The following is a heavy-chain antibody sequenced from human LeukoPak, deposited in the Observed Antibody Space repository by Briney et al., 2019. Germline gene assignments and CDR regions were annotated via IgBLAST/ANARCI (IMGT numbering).Heavy chain of an antibody. D-gene: IGHD6-19*01. J-gene: IGHJ4*02. Sequence: ASVKVSCKVSGYTFTDYYMHWVQQAPGKGLEWMGLVDPEDGETIYAEKFQGRVTITADTSTDTAYMELSSLRSEDTAVYYCATEEIRQWLVRNDHWGQGTLVTVSS. V-gene: IGHV1-69-2*01. CDR1: GYTFTDYY. CDR3: ATEEIRQWLVRNDH. CDR2: VDPEDGET.